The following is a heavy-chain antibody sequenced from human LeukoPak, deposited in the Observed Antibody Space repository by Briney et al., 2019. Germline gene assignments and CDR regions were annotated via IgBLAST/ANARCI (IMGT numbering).Heavy chain of an antibody. CDR3: AKRLRTESYFDY. J-gene: IGHJ4*02. Sequence: PGGSLRLSCAASGFTFSSYAMSWVRQAPGKGLEWVSGISGSGGITYYADSVKGRFTIARDNSRNTLYLQMNGLRVEDTAVYYCAKRLRTESYFDYWGQGTLVTVSS. CDR2: ISGSGGIT. CDR1: GFTFSSYA. D-gene: IGHD5-12*01. V-gene: IGHV3-23*01.